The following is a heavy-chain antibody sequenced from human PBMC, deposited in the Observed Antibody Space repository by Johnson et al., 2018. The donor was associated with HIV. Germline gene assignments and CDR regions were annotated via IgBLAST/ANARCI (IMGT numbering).Heavy chain of an antibody. CDR2: IYSGGST. CDR1: GFTVSSNY. V-gene: IGHV3-66*02. CDR3: ARPQYPGTRDAFDI. D-gene: IGHD1-1*01. J-gene: IGHJ3*02. Sequence: VQLVESGGGLVQPGGSLRLSCAASGFTVSSNYMSWVRQAPGKGLEWVSVIYSGGSTYYADSVKGRFTISRANSKNTLYLQMNSLRAEDTAVYYCARPQYPGTRDAFDIWGQGTMVTVSS.